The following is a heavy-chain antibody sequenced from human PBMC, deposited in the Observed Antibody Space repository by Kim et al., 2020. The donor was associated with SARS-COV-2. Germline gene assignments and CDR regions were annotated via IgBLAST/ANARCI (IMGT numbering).Heavy chain of an antibody. V-gene: IGHV2-70*11. CDR1: GFSLSTSGMC. Sequence: SGPTLVNPTQTLTLTCTFSGFSLSTSGMCVSWIRQPPGKALEWLARIDWDDDKYYSTSLKTRLTISKDTSKNQVVLTMTNMDPVDTATYYCARTQYDILTGYQGGMDVWGQGPTVTVSS. D-gene: IGHD3-9*01. CDR2: IDWDDDK. CDR3: ARTQYDILTGYQGGMDV. J-gene: IGHJ6*02.